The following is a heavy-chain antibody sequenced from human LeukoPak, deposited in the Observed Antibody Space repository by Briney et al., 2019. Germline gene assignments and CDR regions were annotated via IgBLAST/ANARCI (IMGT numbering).Heavy chain of an antibody. D-gene: IGHD4-4*01. CDR2: INHSGST. Sequence: SSQTLSLTCAVYGGSFSGYYWSWIRQPPGKGLEWNGEINHSGSTNYNPSLKSRVTISVDTSKNQFSLKLSSVTAADTAVYYCARRYSNYDRYYYYGMDVWGQGTTVTVSS. V-gene: IGHV4-34*01. CDR3: ARRYSNYDRYYYYGMDV. CDR1: GGSFSGYY. J-gene: IGHJ6*02.